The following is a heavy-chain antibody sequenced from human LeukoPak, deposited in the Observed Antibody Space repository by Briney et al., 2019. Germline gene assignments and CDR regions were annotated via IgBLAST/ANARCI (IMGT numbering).Heavy chain of an antibody. CDR2: IYYSGST. CDR1: GGSISSSSYY. J-gene: IGHJ4*02. CDR3: ARSRDVWYSSTWFPYVFDY. Sequence: PSETLSLTCTVSGGSISSSSYYWGWIRQPPGKGLEWIGSIYYSGSTYYNPSLKSRVTISVDTSRNQISLRLSSVTAADTAVFYCARSRDVWYSSTWFPYVFDYWDQGTLVTVSS. D-gene: IGHD6-13*01. V-gene: IGHV4-39*01.